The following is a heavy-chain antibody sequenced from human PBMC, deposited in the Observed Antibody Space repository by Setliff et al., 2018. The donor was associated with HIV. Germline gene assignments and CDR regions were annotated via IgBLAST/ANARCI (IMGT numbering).Heavy chain of an antibody. D-gene: IGHD4-17*01. J-gene: IGHJ5*02. CDR2: ISYDGDYK. V-gene: IGHV3-30-3*01. Sequence: PGGSLRLSCAASGFTFISHAMHWVRQAPGKGLEWVGMISYDGDYKFYADSQKGRFTISRDNSENTLYLQMNSLRGEDTAVYHCAKDRDYGDNLLLLNWFDPWGQGTLVTVSS. CDR1: GFTFISHA. CDR3: AKDRDYGDNLLLLNWFDP.